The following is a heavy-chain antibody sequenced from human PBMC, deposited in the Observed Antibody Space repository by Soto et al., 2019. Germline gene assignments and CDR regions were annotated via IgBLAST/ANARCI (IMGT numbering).Heavy chain of an antibody. CDR1: GFTFSSYS. J-gene: IGHJ4*02. CDR2: ISSSSSYI. CDR3: AQSGGYSSSYMADY. Sequence: GSLRLSCAASGFTFSSYSMNWVRQAPGKGLEWVSSISSSSSYIYYADSVKGRFTISRDNAKNSLYLQMNSLRAEDTAVYYCAQSGGYSSSYMADYCGQGPLVTVSS. V-gene: IGHV3-21*01. D-gene: IGHD6-6*01.